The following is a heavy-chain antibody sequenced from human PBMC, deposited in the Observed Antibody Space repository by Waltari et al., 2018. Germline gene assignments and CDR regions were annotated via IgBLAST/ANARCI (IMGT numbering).Heavy chain of an antibody. CDR3: TRVSGSYYPPLDY. CDR1: GFTFGDYA. D-gene: IGHD1-26*01. V-gene: IGHV3-49*04. Sequence: EVQLVESGGGVVQPGRSLRLSCTASGFTFGDYAMSWVRQAPGKGLEWVGFIRSKAYGGTTEYAASVKGRFTISRDDSKSIAYLQMNSLKTEDTAVYYCTRVSGSYYPPLDYWGQGTLVTVSS. CDR2: IRSKAYGGTT. J-gene: IGHJ4*02.